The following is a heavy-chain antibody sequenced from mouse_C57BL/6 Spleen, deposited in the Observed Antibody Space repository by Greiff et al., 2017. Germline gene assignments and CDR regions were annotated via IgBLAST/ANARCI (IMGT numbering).Heavy chain of an antibody. CDR1: GYTFTDYE. CDR3: TRLRDSSGYYFDD. Sequence: QVQLQQSGAELVRPGASVTLSCKASGYTFTDYEMHWVKQTPVHGLEWIGAIDPETGGTAYNQKFKGKAILTADKSSSTAYMELRSLTSEDSAVYYCTRLRDSSGYYFDDWGQGTTLTVSS. D-gene: IGHD3-2*02. CDR2: IDPETGGT. J-gene: IGHJ2*01. V-gene: IGHV1-15*01.